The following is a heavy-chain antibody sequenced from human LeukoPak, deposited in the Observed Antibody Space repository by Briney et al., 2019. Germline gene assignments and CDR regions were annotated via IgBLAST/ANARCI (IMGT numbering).Heavy chain of an antibody. CDR1: GFTFGSYG. CDR3: ARGPPYCSSTSCYLEY. Sequence: GGSLRLSCAASGFTFGSYGMHWVRQAPGKGLEWVAVIWYDGSNKYYADSVKGRFTISRDNSKNTLYLQMNSLRAEDTAVYYCARGPPYCSSTSCYLEYWGQGTLVTVSS. CDR2: IWYDGSNK. J-gene: IGHJ4*02. D-gene: IGHD2-2*01. V-gene: IGHV3-33*01.